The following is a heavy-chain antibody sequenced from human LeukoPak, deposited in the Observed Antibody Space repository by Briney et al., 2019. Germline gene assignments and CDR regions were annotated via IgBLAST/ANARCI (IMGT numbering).Heavy chain of an antibody. J-gene: IGHJ6*04. Sequence: SETLSLTCTVSGGSISSYYWSWIRQPPGKGLEWIGYIYYSGSTNYNPSLKSRVTISVDTSKNQFSLKLSSVTAADTAVYYCARTVVAYPMDIWGKGTTVTVSS. CDR1: GGSISSYY. V-gene: IGHV4-59*01. CDR2: IYYSGST. CDR3: ARTVVAYPMDI. D-gene: IGHD2-15*01.